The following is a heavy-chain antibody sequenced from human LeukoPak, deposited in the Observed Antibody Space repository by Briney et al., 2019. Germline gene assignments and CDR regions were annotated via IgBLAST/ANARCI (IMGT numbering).Heavy chain of an antibody. CDR2: IYYSGST. D-gene: IGHD6-13*01. Sequence: SETLSLTCTVSGGSISSSSYYWGWIRQPPGKGLEWIGSIYYSGSTYYNPSLKSRVTISVDTSKNQFSLKLSSVTAADTAVYYCARDQGIAAAFAWAGAFYYGMDVWGQGTTVTVSS. V-gene: IGHV4-39*07. CDR1: GGSISSSSYY. J-gene: IGHJ6*02. CDR3: ARDQGIAAAFAWAGAFYYGMDV.